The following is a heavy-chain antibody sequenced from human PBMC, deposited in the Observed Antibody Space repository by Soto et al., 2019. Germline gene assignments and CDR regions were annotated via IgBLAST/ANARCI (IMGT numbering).Heavy chain of an antibody. CDR3: ARDAIGYCSGGRCHYYYYMDV. CDR2: VYYSGST. Sequence: QLQLQESGPGLVKPSETLSLTCTVSGGSISTSSYYWGWIRQPPGKGLEGIGNVYYSGSTHYNPSLKSRVTISIDTSKNQFSLKLSSVTAADTAVYYCARDAIGYCSGGRCHYYYYMDVWGKGTTVTVSS. J-gene: IGHJ6*03. D-gene: IGHD2-15*01. CDR1: GGSISTSSYY. V-gene: IGHV4-39*01.